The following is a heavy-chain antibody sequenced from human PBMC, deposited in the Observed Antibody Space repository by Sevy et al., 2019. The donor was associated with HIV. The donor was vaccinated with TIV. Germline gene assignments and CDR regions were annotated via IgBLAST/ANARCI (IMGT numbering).Heavy chain of an antibody. D-gene: IGHD3-22*01. V-gene: IGHV3-48*01. Sequence: GGSLRLSCAASGFTFSSYSMNWVRQAPGKGLEWVSYISSSSSTIYYADSVKGRFTISRDNAKNSLYLQMNSLRAEDTAVYYCARGRSGYYGSEGDYWGQGTLVTVSS. CDR1: GFTFSSYS. CDR3: ARGRSGYYGSEGDY. J-gene: IGHJ4*02. CDR2: ISSSSSTI.